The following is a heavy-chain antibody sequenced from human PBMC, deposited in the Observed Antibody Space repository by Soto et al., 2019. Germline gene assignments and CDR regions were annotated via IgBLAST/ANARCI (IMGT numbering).Heavy chain of an antibody. CDR1: DVSTGRFF. J-gene: IGHJ4*02. CDR3: ARDSGWLTDH. Sequence: QVQLHEPGPVLLKPSETLSLTCTVSDVSTGRFFWKWFRQPPGKGLEWIGIFDSSGTTTYNASLESLITISLDTSKSRCSLRVHSVTATDTAVYSCARDSGWLTDHWGQGTQVTVST. V-gene: IGHV4-4*09. CDR2: FDSSGTT. D-gene: IGHD6-19*01.